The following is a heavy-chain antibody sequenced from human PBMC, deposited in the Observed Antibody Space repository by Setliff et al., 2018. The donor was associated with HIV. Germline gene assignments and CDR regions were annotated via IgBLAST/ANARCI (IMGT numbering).Heavy chain of an antibody. CDR3: ARIRSWYDSSGYSDY. Sequence: AASVKVSCKASGYTFTSYGISWVRQAPGQGLEWMGWISAHNGKTNNAQKLQGRVTMTTDTSTSTAYMELRSLRSDDTAVYYCARIRSWYDSSGYSDYWGQGTLVTV. D-gene: IGHD3-22*01. CDR1: GYTFTSYG. V-gene: IGHV1-18*01. J-gene: IGHJ4*02. CDR2: ISAHNGKT.